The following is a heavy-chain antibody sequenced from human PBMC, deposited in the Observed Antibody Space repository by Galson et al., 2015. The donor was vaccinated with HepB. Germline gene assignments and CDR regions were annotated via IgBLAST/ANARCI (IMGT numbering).Heavy chain of an antibody. D-gene: IGHD3-3*01. J-gene: IGHJ6*03. CDR1: GYTFTDYV. Sequence: SVKVSCKASGYTFTDYVVNWVRQAPGQGLEWMGWMNTNTGKPTYAPGFAGRVVFSLDTSVTTAYLQISSLETDDTAVYYCARSPLRFLDWLPYYDYYYMDVWGKGTTVTVSS. CDR2: MNTNTGKP. CDR3: ARSPLRFLDWLPYYDYYYMDV. V-gene: IGHV7-4-1*02.